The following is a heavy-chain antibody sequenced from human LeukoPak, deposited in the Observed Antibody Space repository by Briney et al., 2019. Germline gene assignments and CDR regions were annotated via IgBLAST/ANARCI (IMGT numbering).Heavy chain of an antibody. J-gene: IGHJ4*02. CDR1: GFTFSSYA. CDR2: ISGSGGST. V-gene: IGHV3-23*01. D-gene: IGHD5-18*01. CDR3: ARPRGYSYGGGFDY. Sequence: GGSLRLSCAASGFTFSSYAMSWVRQAPGKGLEWVSAISGSGGSTYYADSVKGRFTISRDNSKNTLYLQMNSLRAEDTATYYCARPRGYSYGGGFDYWGQGTLVTVSS.